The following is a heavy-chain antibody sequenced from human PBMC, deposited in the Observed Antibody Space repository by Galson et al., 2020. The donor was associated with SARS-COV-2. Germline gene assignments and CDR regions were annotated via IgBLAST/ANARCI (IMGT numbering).Heavy chain of an antibody. D-gene: IGHD2-2*01. J-gene: IGHJ4*02. Sequence: SQTLSLTCAISGDSVSSNSAAWNWIRHSPSRGLEWLGRTYSRSTWSYDYAVSVKSRITINPDTSKNQFSLQLNSVTPEDTAVYYCARSPVSPAAYYFDYWGQGTLVTVSS. CDR1: GDSVSSNSAA. CDR3: ARSPVSPAAYYFDY. CDR2: TYSRSTWSY. V-gene: IGHV6-1*01.